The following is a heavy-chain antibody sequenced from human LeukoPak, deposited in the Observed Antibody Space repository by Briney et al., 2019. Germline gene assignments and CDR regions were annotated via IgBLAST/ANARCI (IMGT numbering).Heavy chain of an antibody. CDR3: ARAKFGLSPFDP. V-gene: IGHV1-2*02. Sequence: ASVKVSCKASGYTFTGYYMHWVRQAPGQGLAWMGWINPNSGGTNYAQKFQGRVTMTRDTSISTAYMELSRLRSDDTAVYYCARAKFGLSPFDPWGQGTLVTVSS. CDR2: INPNSGGT. CDR1: GYTFTGYY. J-gene: IGHJ5*02. D-gene: IGHD3-16*01.